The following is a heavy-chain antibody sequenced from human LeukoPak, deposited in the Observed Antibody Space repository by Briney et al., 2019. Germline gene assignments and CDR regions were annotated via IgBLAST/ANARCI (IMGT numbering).Heavy chain of an antibody. CDR3: TTGNP. CDR1: GFTFVNAS. V-gene: IGHV3-15*01. J-gene: IGHJ5*02. Sequence: EPGGSLRLSCLTSGFTFVNASMSWVRQAPGKGLEWVGLMKSKPEGGTTFYAAPVRGRFTISRDDSRNTLYLQMTSLTIGDTGVYYCTTGNPWGQGTLVTVSS. CDR2: MKSKPEGGTT.